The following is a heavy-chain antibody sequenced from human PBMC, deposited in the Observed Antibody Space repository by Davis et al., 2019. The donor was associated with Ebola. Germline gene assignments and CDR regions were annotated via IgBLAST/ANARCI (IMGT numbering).Heavy chain of an antibody. CDR2: ISRSSNYI. V-gene: IGHV3-21*01. J-gene: IGHJ2*01. CDR1: GFTFSSNS. Sequence: PGGSLTLSCAASGFTFSSNSMNWVRQAPGKGLEWVSFISRSSNYIYYADSVKGRFTVSRDNAKNSLYLQRNSLRAEDTAVYYCVRDPALVVTGGGWLVGLWGRGTLVTVSS. CDR3: VRDPALVVTGGGWLVGL. D-gene: IGHD2-21*02.